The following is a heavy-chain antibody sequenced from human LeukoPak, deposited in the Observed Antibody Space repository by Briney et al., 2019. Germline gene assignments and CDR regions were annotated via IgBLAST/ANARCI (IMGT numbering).Heavy chain of an antibody. CDR3: ARSTTPGSENSFDP. V-gene: IGHV6-1*01. Sequence: SQTLSLTCAISGDSVSSKSAAWNWIRQSPSRGLEWLGRTYYTSQWHNDFAVSVKSRITINPDTSKNQFSLQLNSVTPEDTAVYDCARSTTPGSENSFDPWGQGTLVTVSP. CDR1: GDSVSSKSAA. D-gene: IGHD1-1*01. J-gene: IGHJ5*02. CDR2: TYYTSQWHN.